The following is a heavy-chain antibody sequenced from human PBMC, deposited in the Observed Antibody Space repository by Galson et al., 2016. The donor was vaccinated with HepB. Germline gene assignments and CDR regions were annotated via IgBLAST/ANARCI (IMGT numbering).Heavy chain of an antibody. Sequence: QSGAEVKKPGESLKISCKGSGYSFTSYWIGWVRQMPGKGLEWMGIIYPGDSDTRYSPSFQGQVTISADKSISTAYLQWSSLTASDTAMYYCARHLYSSSSEYYFDYWGQGTLVTVSS. CDR2: IYPGDSDT. D-gene: IGHD6-6*01. CDR3: ARHLYSSSSEYYFDY. V-gene: IGHV5-51*01. CDR1: GYSFTSYW. J-gene: IGHJ4*02.